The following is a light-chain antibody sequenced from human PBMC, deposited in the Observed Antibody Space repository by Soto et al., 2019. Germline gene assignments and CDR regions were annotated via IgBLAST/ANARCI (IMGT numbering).Light chain of an antibody. CDR1: SSDVGGYNY. V-gene: IGLV2-8*01. Sequence: QSVLTQPPSASGSPGQSVAISCTGTSSDVGGYNYVSWYQQHPGKAPKLMIYEVNKRPSGVPDRFSGSKSGNTASLTASGLHAEGEADYYCSSYAGSSNVFGSGTKVTVL. CDR2: EVN. J-gene: IGLJ1*01. CDR3: SSYAGSSNV.